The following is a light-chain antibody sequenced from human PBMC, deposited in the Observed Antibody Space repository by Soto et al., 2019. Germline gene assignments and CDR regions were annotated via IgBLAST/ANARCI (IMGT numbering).Light chain of an antibody. CDR2: DAS. V-gene: IGKV3-11*01. Sequence: IVLTQSPGTLSLSPGETATLSCRASQSVRSFLAWYQQKPGQAPRLLIYDASNRATGVPGRFSGSGSGTDFTLTISSLEPEDFALYYCQQGTDWPPGTFGQGTKVDIK. CDR1: QSVRSF. J-gene: IGKJ1*01. CDR3: QQGTDWPPGT.